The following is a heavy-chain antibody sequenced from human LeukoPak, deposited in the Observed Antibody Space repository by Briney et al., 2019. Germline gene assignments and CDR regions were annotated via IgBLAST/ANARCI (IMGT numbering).Heavy chain of an antibody. CDR1: GGSFSGYY. V-gene: IGHV4-34*01. Sequence: KPSETLSLTCAVYGGSFSGYYWSWIRQPPGKGLEWIGEINHSGSTNYNPSLKSRVTISVDTSKNQFSLKLSSVTAADTAVYYCARSLVGATNWFDPWGQGTLVTVSS. J-gene: IGHJ5*02. CDR2: INHSGST. CDR3: ARSLVGATNWFDP. D-gene: IGHD1-26*01.